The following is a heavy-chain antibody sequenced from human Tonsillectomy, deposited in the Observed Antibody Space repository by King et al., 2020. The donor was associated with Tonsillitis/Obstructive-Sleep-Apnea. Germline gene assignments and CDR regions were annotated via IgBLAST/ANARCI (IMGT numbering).Heavy chain of an antibody. J-gene: IGHJ3*02. CDR1: GGSISSYY. CDR3: ARGTDDAFDI. Sequence: QLQESGPGLVKPSETLSLTCTVSGGSISSYYWSWIRQPPGKGLEWIGYIYYSGSTNYNPSLKSRVTISVDTSKNQFSLKLSSVTAADTVVYYCARGTDDAFDIWGQGTMVTVSS. CDR2: IYYSGST. V-gene: IGHV4-59*08.